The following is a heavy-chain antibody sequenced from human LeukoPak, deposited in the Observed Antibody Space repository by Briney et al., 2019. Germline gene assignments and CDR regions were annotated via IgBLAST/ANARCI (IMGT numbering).Heavy chain of an antibody. V-gene: IGHV3-23*01. CDR2: ISGSGGST. D-gene: IGHD1-1*01. J-gene: IGHJ4*02. CDR1: GFTFSSYA. Sequence: GGSLRLSCAASGFTFSSYAMSWVRQAPGKGLEWVSAISGSGGSTYYADSVKGRFTISRDNSKNTPYLQMNSLRAEDTAVYYCANTQLNALFVFDYWGQGTLVTVSS. CDR3: ANTQLNALFVFDY.